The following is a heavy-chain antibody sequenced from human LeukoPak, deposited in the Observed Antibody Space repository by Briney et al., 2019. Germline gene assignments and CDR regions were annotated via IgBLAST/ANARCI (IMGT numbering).Heavy chain of an antibody. J-gene: IGHJ3*02. CDR1: GFSFNTYW. CDR2: ISSSGSTI. V-gene: IGHV3-48*04. D-gene: IGHD6-19*01. Sequence: PGGSLRLSCVASGFSFNTYWMSWVRQAPGKGLEWVSYISSSGSTIYYADSVKGRFTISRDNAKNSLYLQMNSLRAEDTAVYYCARVMNSGRTERWLIWGQGTMVTVSS. CDR3: ARVMNSGRTERWLI.